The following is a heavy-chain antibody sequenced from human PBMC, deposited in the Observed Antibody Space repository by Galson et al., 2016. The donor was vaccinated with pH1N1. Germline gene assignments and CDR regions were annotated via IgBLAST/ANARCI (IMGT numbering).Heavy chain of an antibody. Sequence: SLRLSCAASGFTFSSCGIYWVRQAPGKGLEWVGNILYNGNDKYYADSVKGRFTISRDSSMTTVHLQMISVTVEDTAVYFCVRDESGYGDSFPDVFDIWGQGTMVTVSS. CDR1: GFTFSSCG. D-gene: IGHD4-17*01. CDR2: ILYNGNDK. V-gene: IGHV3-30*12. CDR3: VRDESGYGDSFPDVFDI. J-gene: IGHJ3*02.